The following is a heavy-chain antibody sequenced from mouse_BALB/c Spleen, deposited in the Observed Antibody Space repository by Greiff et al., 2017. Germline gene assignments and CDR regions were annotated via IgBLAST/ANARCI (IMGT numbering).Heavy chain of an antibody. J-gene: IGHJ3*01. CDR1: GFSLTSYG. CDR3: ARGSSGAWFAY. V-gene: IGHV2-9*02. Sequence: VMLVESGPGLVAPSQSLSITCTVSGFSLTSYGVHWVRQPPGKGLEWLGVIWAGGSTNYNSALMSRLSISKDNSKSQVFLKMNSLQTDDTAMYYCARGSSGAWFAYWGQGTLVTVSA. CDR2: IWAGGST. D-gene: IGHD1-1*01.